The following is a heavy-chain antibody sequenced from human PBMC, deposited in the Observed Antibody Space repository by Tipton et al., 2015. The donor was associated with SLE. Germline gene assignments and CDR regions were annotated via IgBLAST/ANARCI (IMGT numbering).Heavy chain of an antibody. CDR3: ARHQPDDAFDI. V-gene: IGHV4-59*08. CDR1: GGSISSHY. Sequence: TLSLTCTVSGGSISSHYWSWIRQPPGKGLEWIGYIYYSGSTNYNPSLKSRVTISVDTSKNQFSLKLSSVTAADTAVYYCARHQPDDAFDIWGQGTMVTVSS. CDR2: IYYSGST. J-gene: IGHJ3*02.